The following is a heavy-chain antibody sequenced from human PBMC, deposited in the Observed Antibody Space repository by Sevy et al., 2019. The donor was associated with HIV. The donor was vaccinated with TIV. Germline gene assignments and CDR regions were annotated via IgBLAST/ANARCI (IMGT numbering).Heavy chain of an antibody. CDR3: ARDRLAAAGHSYYYYYYMDV. CDR1: GFTFSSYA. D-gene: IGHD6-13*01. V-gene: IGHV3-30-3*01. J-gene: IGHJ6*03. CDR2: ISYDGSNK. Sequence: GGSLRLSCAASGFTFSSYAMHWVRQAPGKGLEWVAVISYDGSNKYYADSVKGRFTISRDNSKNTLYLQMNSLRAGDTAVYYCARDRLAAAGHSYYYYYYMDVWGKGTTVTVSS.